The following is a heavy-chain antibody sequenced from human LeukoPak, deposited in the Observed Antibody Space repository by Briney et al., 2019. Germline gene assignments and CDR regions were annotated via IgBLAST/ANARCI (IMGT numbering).Heavy chain of an antibody. CDR2: IGTAGDT. CDR1: GFAFSGYD. D-gene: IGHD3-10*01. CDR3: ARAYRGYYGSGSYYNDAFDI. V-gene: IGHV3-13*04. J-gene: IGHJ3*02. Sequence: GGSLRLSCAASGFAFSGYDMRWVRQATGKGLEWVSAIGTAGDTYYPGSVKGRFSISRENAKNSLYFQMNSLRAGDTAVYYCARAYRGYYGSGSYYNDAFDIWGQGTMVTVSS.